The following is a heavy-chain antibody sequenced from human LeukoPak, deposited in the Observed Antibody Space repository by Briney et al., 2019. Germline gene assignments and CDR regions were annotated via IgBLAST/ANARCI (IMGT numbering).Heavy chain of an antibody. CDR2: INSDGSST. V-gene: IGHV3-74*01. Sequence: QPGGSLRLSCAASGFTFNGYWMHWVRHAPGKGLVWVSRINSDGSSTSYADSVKGRFTISRDNAKNTVFLQMNSLRAEDMAVYYCAGGANWLDPWGQGTLVTVSS. CDR3: AGGANWLDP. CDR1: GFTFNGYW. J-gene: IGHJ5*02.